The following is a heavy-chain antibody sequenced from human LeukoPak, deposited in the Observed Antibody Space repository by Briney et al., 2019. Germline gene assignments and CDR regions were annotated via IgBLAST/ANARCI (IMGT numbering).Heavy chain of an antibody. J-gene: IGHJ4*02. CDR2: ISYDGSNK. Sequence: GGSLRLSCAASGFTFSSYAMHWVRQAPGKGLEWVAVISYDGSNKYYADSVKGRFTISRDNSKNTLYLQMNSLRAEDTAVYYCARENSGWYLDYWGQGTLVTVSS. D-gene: IGHD6-19*01. V-gene: IGHV3-30-3*01. CDR1: GFTFSSYA. CDR3: ARENSGWYLDY.